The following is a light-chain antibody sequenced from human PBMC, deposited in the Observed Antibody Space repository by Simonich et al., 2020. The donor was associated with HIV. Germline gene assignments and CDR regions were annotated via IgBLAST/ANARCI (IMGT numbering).Light chain of an antibody. CDR1: SNDVGGYNY. CDR3: SSYAGSNNLL. CDR2: EVS. Sequence: QSALTQPPSASGSPGQSVTISCTGTSNDVGGYNYVSWYQQHPEKAPKLMIYEVSKRPSGVPDRFSGSKSGNTASLTVSGLQAEDEADYYCSSYAGSNNLLFGGGTKLTVL. J-gene: IGLJ2*01. V-gene: IGLV2-8*01.